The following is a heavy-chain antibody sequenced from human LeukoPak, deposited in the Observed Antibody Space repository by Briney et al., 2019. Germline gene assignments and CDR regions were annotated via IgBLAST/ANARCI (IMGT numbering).Heavy chain of an antibody. CDR1: GYSITIGYY. J-gene: IGHJ4*02. Sequence: SETLSLTCTVFGYSITIGYYWGWIRQPPGKGLEWIGSIYRRGSSYYNPSLKSRVTISTDTSKNQFSLKLSSVTAADTAVYYCASHGDPRYYFDYWGQGTLVTVSS. CDR3: ASHGDPRYYFDY. V-gene: IGHV4-38-2*02. CDR2: IYRRGSS. D-gene: IGHD4-17*01.